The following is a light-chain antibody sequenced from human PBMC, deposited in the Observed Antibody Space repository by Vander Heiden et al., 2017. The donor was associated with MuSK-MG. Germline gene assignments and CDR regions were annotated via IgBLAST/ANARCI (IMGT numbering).Light chain of an antibody. J-gene: IGKJ3*01. CDR1: QGISSY. CDR2: AAS. V-gene: IGKV1-8*01. Sequence: AIRMTPSPSSLSASTGDRVTITWRASQGISSYLAWYQQKPGKAPKLLIYAASTLQSGVPSRFSGSGSGTDFTLTISCLQSEDFATYYCQQYYSYPLTFGPGTKVDIK. CDR3: QQYYSYPLT.